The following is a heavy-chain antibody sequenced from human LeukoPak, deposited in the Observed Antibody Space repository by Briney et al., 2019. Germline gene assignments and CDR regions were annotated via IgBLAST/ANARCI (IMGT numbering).Heavy chain of an antibody. J-gene: IGHJ6*03. Sequence: KTGGSLRLSCAASGLTFSDYYMSWIRQAPGKGLERVSYISSSGFTIDYADSVKGRFTISRDNAKNSLYLQMNSLRAEDTAVYYCARDVRARLADGYYMDVWGKGTTVTVSS. CDR1: GLTFSDYY. D-gene: IGHD6-13*01. CDR3: ARDVRARLADGYYMDV. V-gene: IGHV3-11*01. CDR2: ISSSGFTI.